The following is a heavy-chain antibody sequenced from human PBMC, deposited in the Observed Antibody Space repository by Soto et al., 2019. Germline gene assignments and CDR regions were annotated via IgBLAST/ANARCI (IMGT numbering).Heavy chain of an antibody. D-gene: IGHD2-8*01. Sequence: QVQLQESGPGLVKPSETLSLTCTVSGGSISSYYWSWIRQPPGKGLEWIGYIYYSGSTNYNPSLTSRVTTSVDTSKNPFSLTLSSVTAADTAVSDCARRYAGHFDYWGQGTLVTVSS. CDR2: IYYSGST. V-gene: IGHV4-59*01. CDR3: ARRYAGHFDY. J-gene: IGHJ4*02. CDR1: GGSISSYY.